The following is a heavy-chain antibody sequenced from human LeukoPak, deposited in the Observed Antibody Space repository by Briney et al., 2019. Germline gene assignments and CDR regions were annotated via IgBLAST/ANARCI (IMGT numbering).Heavy chain of an antibody. CDR3: ARLRRGY. CDR2: IKSDGTT. Sequence: GGSLRLSCAASGLTVTSNHVSWVRQAPGKGLEWVSLIKSDGTTEYADSVKGRFTVSRDNSKNTLFLQMNSLRVEDTAVYYCARLRRGYWGRGTPVTVSS. J-gene: IGHJ4*02. CDR1: GLTVTSNH. V-gene: IGHV3-53*01.